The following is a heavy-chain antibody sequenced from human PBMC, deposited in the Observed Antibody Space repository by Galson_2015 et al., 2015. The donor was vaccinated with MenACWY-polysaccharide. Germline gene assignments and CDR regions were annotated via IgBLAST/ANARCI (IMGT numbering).Heavy chain of an antibody. J-gene: IGHJ4*02. CDR2: ISYDGSNK. CDR1: GFTFSSYG. Sequence: SLRLSCAASGFTFSSYGMHWVRQAPGKGPEWVAVISYDGSNKYYADSVKGRLTISRDNSKNTLYLQMNSLRAEDTAVYYCAKAGPLERRGFFDYWGQGTLVTVSS. D-gene: IGHD1-1*01. CDR3: AKAGPLERRGFFDY. V-gene: IGHV3-30*18.